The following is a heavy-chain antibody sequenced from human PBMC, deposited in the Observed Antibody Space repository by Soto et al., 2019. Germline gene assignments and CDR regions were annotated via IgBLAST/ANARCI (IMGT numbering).Heavy chain of an antibody. CDR2: ISAYNGNT. CDR3: ASATYDFWSGSEGRYYFDY. J-gene: IGHJ4*02. CDR1: GYTFTSYG. V-gene: IGHV1-18*01. D-gene: IGHD3-3*01. Sequence: ASVKVSCKASGYTFTSYGISWVRQAPGQGLEWMGWISAYNGNTNYAQKLQGRVTMTTGTSTSTAYMELRSLRSDDTAVYYCASATYDFWSGSEGRYYFDYWGQGTLVTVS.